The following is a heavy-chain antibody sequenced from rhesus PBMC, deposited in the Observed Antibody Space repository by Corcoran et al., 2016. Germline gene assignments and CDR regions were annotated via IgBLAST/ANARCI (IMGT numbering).Heavy chain of an antibody. CDR1: GGSISRDYFY. Sequence: QLQLQESGPGLVKPSETLSLTCAVSGGSISRDYFYWNWFRQPPGEGLGWIGYITYDGSTSGTPSLASRVTISRDTSKTQFSLNLTSVTAADTAVYYCARGVAADYWGQGVLVTVSS. CDR3: ARGVAADY. V-gene: IGHV4-122*02. J-gene: IGHJ4*01. CDR2: ITYDGST. D-gene: IGHD2-39*01.